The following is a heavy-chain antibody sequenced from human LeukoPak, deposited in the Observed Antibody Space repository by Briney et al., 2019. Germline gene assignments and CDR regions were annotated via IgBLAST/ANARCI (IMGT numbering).Heavy chain of an antibody. D-gene: IGHD3-3*01. V-gene: IGHV1-69*05. J-gene: IGHJ5*02. Sequence: ASVKVSCKASGGTFSSYAISWVRQAPGQGLEWMGRIIPIFGTANYAQKFQGRVTITTDESTSTAYMELSSLRSEDTAVYYCARDVGRSGYYYLNWFDPWGQGTLVTVSS. CDR2: IIPIFGTA. CDR3: ARDVGRSGYYYLNWFDP. CDR1: GGTFSSYA.